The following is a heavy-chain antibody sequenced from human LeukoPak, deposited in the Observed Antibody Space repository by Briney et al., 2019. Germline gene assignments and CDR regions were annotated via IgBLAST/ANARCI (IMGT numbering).Heavy chain of an antibody. CDR1: GFTFTSYA. J-gene: IGHJ4*02. D-gene: IGHD3-22*01. V-gene: IGHV3-23*01. CDR2: ISGSGGST. CDR3: VKDTYFYDSSDLD. Sequence: GGSLRLSCAASGFTFTSYAMSWVRQAPGKGLEWVSAISGSGGSTYYADSVKGRFTISRDNSKNTLYLQMNSLRAEDTAVYYCVKDTYFYDSSDLDWGQGTLVTVSS.